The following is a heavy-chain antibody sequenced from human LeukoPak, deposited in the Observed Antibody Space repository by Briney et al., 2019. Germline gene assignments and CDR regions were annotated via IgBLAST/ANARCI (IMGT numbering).Heavy chain of an antibody. CDR3: ARLRRNSDRSDFFYYYDH. V-gene: IGHV3-21*01. D-gene: IGHD3-22*01. J-gene: IGHJ4*02. CDR1: GFTFSDYS. Sequence: GGSLRLSCAASGFTFSDYSMNWVRQAPGKGLEWVASVNTVSSYIYYADSMRGRFTISRDNAKNSLFLQMNSLRAEDTAVYYCARLRRNSDRSDFFYYYDHWGQGTPVTVSS. CDR2: VNTVSSYI.